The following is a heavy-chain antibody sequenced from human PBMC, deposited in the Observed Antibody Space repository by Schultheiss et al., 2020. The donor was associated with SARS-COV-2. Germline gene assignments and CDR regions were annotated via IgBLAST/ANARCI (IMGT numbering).Heavy chain of an antibody. J-gene: IGHJ4*02. Sequence: GGSLRLSCAASGFTFDDYAMHWVRQAPGKGLEWVSGISWNSGSIGYADSVKGRFTISRDNSKNTLYLQMNSLRAEDTAVYYCARDYRAGGLLLAYWGQGTLVTVSS. V-gene: IGHV3-9*01. CDR3: ARDYRAGGLLLAY. CDR1: GFTFDDYA. CDR2: ISWNSGSI. D-gene: IGHD2-15*01.